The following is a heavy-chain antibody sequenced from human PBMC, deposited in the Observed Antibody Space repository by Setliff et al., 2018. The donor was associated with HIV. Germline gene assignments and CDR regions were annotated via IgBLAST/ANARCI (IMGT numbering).Heavy chain of an antibody. CDR1: GGSISNSNW. J-gene: IGHJ3*02. Sequence: KPSETLSLTCAVSGGSISNSNWWSWVRQPPGKGLEWIGEIYHGGSTNYNPSLKSRVTKSVDKSKNQFSLKLSSVTAADTAVYYCARATPGYNYGSRHAFDIWGQGTKVTVSS. D-gene: IGHD5-18*01. CDR3: ARATPGYNYGSRHAFDI. CDR2: IYHGGST. V-gene: IGHV4-4*02.